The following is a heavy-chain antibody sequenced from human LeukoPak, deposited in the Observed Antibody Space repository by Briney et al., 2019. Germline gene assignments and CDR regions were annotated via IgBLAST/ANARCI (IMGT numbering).Heavy chain of an antibody. Sequence: PGGSLRLSCAASGFSFSSFAMTWVRHAPGKGLEWVSTIRSNGATAYNADSVKGRFTISRDNSKNTVYLQMNSLRVEDTAIYYCARGQEFDDGVFDSWGQGTLVTVSS. CDR2: IRSNGATA. V-gene: IGHV3-23*01. J-gene: IGHJ4*02. CDR1: GFSFSSFA. CDR3: ARGQEFDDGVFDS. D-gene: IGHD1-1*01.